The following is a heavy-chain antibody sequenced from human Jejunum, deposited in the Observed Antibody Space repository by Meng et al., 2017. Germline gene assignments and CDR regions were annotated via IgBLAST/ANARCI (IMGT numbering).Heavy chain of an antibody. CDR1: GYSFPGHY. CDR2: IDPDSGAT. V-gene: IGHV1-2*07. Sequence: SETVSCKASGYSFPGHYLHWVPQFPGQGLEWMGWIDPDSGATRYAHKFQARVTMTRDTSITTAYMELSSLRSEDTAMFYCASAWDCYGASCLSDYWGQGTLVTVSS. J-gene: IGHJ4*02. CDR3: ASAWDCYGASCLSDY. D-gene: IGHD2-15*01.